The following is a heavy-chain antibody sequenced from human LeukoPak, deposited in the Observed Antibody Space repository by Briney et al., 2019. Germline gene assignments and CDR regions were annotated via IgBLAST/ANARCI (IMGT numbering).Heavy chain of an antibody. CDR2: IYYSGSI. V-gene: IGHV4-61*01. Sequence: SETLSLTCTVSGGSISSSSYYWGWIRQPPGKGLEWIGYIYYSGSINYNPSLKSRVTISVDTSKNQFSLKLSSVTAADTAVYYCAREVPGWRLIGTQRQAYYYMDVWGKGTTVTISS. D-gene: IGHD2-2*01. CDR3: AREVPGWRLIGTQRQAYYYMDV. J-gene: IGHJ6*03. CDR1: GGSISSSSYY.